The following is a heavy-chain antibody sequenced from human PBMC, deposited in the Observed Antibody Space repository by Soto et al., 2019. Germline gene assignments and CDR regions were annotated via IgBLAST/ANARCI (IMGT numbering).Heavy chain of an antibody. J-gene: IGHJ6*02. CDR3: ARKTVRGVISLYYYYGMDV. Sequence: GGSLRLSCAASGFTFSSYGMHWVRQAPGKGLEWVAVIWYDGSNKYYADSVKGRFTISRDNSKNTLYLQMNSLRAEDTAVYYCARKTVRGVISLYYYYGMDVWGQGTTVTVSS. D-gene: IGHD3-10*01. CDR2: IWYDGSNK. CDR1: GFTFSSYG. V-gene: IGHV3-33*01.